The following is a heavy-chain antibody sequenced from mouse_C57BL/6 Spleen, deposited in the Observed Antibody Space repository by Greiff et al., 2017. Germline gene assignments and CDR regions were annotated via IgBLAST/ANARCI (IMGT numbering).Heavy chain of an antibody. CDR3: TRYPPFAY. V-gene: IGHV5-9-1*02. Sequence: EVTVVESGGGLVKPGGSLKLSCAASGFTFSSYAMSWVRQTPEKRLVWVAYISSGGDYIYYADTVKGRFTISRDNARNTLYLQMSSLKSEDTAMFYCTRYPPFAYWGQGALVTVSA. D-gene: IGHD5-1*01. CDR1: GFTFSSYA. J-gene: IGHJ3*01. CDR2: ISSGGDYI.